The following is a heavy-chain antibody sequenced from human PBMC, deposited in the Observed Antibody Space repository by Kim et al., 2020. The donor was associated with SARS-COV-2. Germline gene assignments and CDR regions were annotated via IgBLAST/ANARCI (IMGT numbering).Heavy chain of an antibody. J-gene: IGHJ4*02. CDR1: GCSISSGGYY. D-gene: IGHD3-3*01. CDR2: IYYSGST. Sequence: SETLSLTCTVSGCSISSGGYYWSWILQHPGKGLEWIGYIYYSGSTYYNPSLKSLVTISVDTSKNQFSLMLSSVTAADTAVYYCARERAIFGVVSWGQGTLVTVAS. CDR3: ARERAIFGVVS. V-gene: IGHV4-31*01.